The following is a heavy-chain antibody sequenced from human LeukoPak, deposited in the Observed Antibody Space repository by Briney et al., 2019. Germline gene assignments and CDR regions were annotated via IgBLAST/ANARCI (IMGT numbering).Heavy chain of an antibody. D-gene: IGHD6-13*01. J-gene: IGHJ5*02. Sequence: GASVKVFCKASGYTFIIYAMHWVRQAPGQRLEWMGWINAGNGNTKYSQKFQGRVTITRDTSISTAYMELSRLRSDDTAVYYCARDTSIAAAVNNWFDPWGQGTLVTVSS. CDR3: ARDTSIAAAVNNWFDP. CDR2: INAGNGNT. V-gene: IGHV1-3*01. CDR1: GYTFIIYA.